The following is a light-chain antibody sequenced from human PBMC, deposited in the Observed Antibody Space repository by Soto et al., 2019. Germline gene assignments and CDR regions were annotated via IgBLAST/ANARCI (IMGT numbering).Light chain of an antibody. CDR3: QSYDSSLSGYVV. Sequence: QSVLTQPTSVSGAPGQRVTISCTGSSSNIGAGYDVHWYQQLPGTAPKLLIYGNSNRPSGFPDRCSGSKSGTSASLAITGLQAEDEADYYCQSYDSSLSGYVVFGGGTQLTVL. CDR1: SSNIGAGYD. V-gene: IGLV1-40*01. CDR2: GNS. J-gene: IGLJ2*01.